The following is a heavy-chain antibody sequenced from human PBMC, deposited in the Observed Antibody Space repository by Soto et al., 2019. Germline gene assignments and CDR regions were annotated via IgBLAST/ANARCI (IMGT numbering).Heavy chain of an antibody. D-gene: IGHD2-2*01. CDR2: IIPISDTT. CDR3: ARSQGSSTSLEIYYYYYYGMDV. CDR1: GGTFSSYA. V-gene: IGHV1-69*01. Sequence: QVQLVQSGAEVKKPGSSVKVSCKASGGTFSSYAISWVRQAPGQGLEWRGGIIPISDTTNYAQKFQGRVTTTADESTSTAYMELSSQRSEDTAVYYCARSQGSSTSLEIYYYYYYGMDVWGQGTTVTVSS. J-gene: IGHJ6*02.